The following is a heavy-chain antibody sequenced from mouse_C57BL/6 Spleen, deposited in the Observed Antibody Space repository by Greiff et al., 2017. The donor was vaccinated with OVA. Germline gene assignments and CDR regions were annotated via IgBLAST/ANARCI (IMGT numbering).Heavy chain of an antibody. J-gene: IGHJ4*01. CDR3: ARGGLNAMDY. D-gene: IGHD3-3*01. V-gene: IGHV1-59*01. CDR1: GYTFTSYW. Sequence: QVQLQQPGAELVRPGTSVKLSCKASGYTFTSYWMHWVKQRPGQGLEWIGVIDPSDSSTNYNQKFKGKAILTVDTSSSTAYMQLSSLTSEDSAVYYCARGGLNAMDYWGQGTSVTVSS. CDR2: IDPSDSST.